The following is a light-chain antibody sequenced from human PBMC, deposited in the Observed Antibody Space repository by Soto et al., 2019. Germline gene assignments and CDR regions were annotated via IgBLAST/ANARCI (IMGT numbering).Light chain of an antibody. V-gene: IGKV3-11*01. CDR1: QSVTNY. Sequence: EIVLTQSPATLSLSPGERATLSCRASQSVTNYLAWFQQKPGQAPRLLIYDASNRATGIPARFSGSGSGTELTLTISSLEPEDFAIYYCQQRTNWPPAFGQGTRLEIK. J-gene: IGKJ5*01. CDR2: DAS. CDR3: QQRTNWPPA.